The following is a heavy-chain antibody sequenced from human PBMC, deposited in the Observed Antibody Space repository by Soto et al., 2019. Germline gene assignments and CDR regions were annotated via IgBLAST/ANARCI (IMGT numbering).Heavy chain of an antibody. Sequence: QVQLVESGGGVVQRGGSLRLSCAASGFTFSSYGMHWVRQAPGKGLEWVAVIWYDGSNKYYADSVKGRYTISRDDSKNTVYLQMNSLGAEDTAVYYCTRVPLIAVAAYDAFDIWGQGTSVTVSS. D-gene: IGHD6-19*01. CDR1: GFTFSSYG. J-gene: IGHJ3*02. CDR2: IWYDGSNK. CDR3: TRVPLIAVAAYDAFDI. V-gene: IGHV3-33*01.